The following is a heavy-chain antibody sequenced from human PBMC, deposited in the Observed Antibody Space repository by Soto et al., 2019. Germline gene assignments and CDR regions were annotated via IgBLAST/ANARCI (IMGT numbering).Heavy chain of an antibody. CDR1: GYTVSELS. CDR2: VDPEDGET. D-gene: IGHD5-18*01. CDR3: AKDGGIATLFSVHASYNYNYLDV. Sequence: APEKVYCKFSGYTVSELSIHWVRQAPGKGLEWLGGVDPEDGETVYAQKFQGRVTMTEDTSTDTAYMELSGLRPEDSAVYYCAKDGGIATLFSVHASYNYNYLDVWGEGTPITVPP. V-gene: IGHV1-24*01. J-gene: IGHJ6*04.